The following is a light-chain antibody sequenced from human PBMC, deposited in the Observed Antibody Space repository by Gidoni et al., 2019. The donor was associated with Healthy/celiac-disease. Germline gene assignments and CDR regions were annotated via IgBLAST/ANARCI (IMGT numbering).Light chain of an antibody. Sequence: DIQMTQSPSTLSASVGDRVTITCRASQSISSWLAWYQQKPGKAPKLLIYKASSLESGVPSRFSGRGSGTEFTLTISSLQPDDCATDYCQQYKSYSTFGQLPRWKSN. CDR2: KAS. CDR1: QSISSW. CDR3: QQYKSYST. V-gene: IGKV1-5*03. J-gene: IGKJ1*01.